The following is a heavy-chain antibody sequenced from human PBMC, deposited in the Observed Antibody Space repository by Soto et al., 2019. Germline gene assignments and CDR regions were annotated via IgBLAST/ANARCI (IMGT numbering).Heavy chain of an antibody. D-gene: IGHD3-22*01. V-gene: IGHV1-18*01. J-gene: IGHJ4*02. CDR1: GYTFTSYG. Sequence: QVQLVQSGAEVKKPGASVKVSCKASGYTFTSYGISWVRQAPGQGLEWMGWISAYNGNTNYAQKLQGRVTMTTDPSRSTAYVGQGGLRSGDRAVYCCARGGGRVRDYDSSRDWGQGTLVTVSS. CDR3: ARGGGRVRDYDSSRD. CDR2: ISAYNGNT.